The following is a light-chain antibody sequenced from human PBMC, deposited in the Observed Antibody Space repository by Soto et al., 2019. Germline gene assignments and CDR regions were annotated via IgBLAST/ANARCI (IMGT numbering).Light chain of an antibody. V-gene: IGLV1-44*01. CDR3: ATSDDTPKAV. J-gene: IGLJ1*01. CDR2: TNN. Sequence: QSVLTQPPSASGTRGQRIMLSCSGSTSNIHSHSVPCFPHVPATAPTPLIITNNQRPSCLPHRFSGSKSLPSPSLPTTALHSEHEPTYYCATSDDTPKAVFRTGTKRTVL. CDR1: TSNIHSHS.